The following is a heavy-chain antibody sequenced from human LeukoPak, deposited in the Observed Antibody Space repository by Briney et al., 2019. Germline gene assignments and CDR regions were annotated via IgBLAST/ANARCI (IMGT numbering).Heavy chain of an antibody. Sequence: ASVKVSCKASGYTFTDYYLHLVRQAPGQGLEWMGWINPDSGGTNYAQKLQGRVTMTTDTSTSTAYMELRSLRSDDTAVYYCARDTSNIAAAGTKGAYYYYYGMDVWGQGTTVTVSS. CDR1: GYTFTDYY. CDR2: INPDSGGT. CDR3: ARDTSNIAAAGTKGAYYYYYGMDV. J-gene: IGHJ6*02. V-gene: IGHV1-2*02. D-gene: IGHD6-13*01.